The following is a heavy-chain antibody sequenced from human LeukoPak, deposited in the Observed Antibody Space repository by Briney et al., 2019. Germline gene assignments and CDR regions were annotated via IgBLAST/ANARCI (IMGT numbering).Heavy chain of an antibody. J-gene: IGHJ5*02. CDR3: ARWRAAAGHWFDP. D-gene: IGHD6-13*01. CDR1: GYTFISHY. CDR2: INPSGGST. V-gene: IGHV1-46*01. Sequence: ASVKVSCKASGYTFISHYMHWGRQAPGQGLEWMGIINPSGGSTNYAQKFQGRVTMTRDMSTTTVYMELSRLISEDTAVYYCARWRAAAGHWFDPWGQGTLVTVSS.